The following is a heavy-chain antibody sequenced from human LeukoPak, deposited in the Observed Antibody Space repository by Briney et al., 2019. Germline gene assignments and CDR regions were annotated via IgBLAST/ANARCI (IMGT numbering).Heavy chain of an antibody. D-gene: IGHD4-11*01. CDR1: GFIFSEYA. V-gene: IGHV3-23*01. CDR2: ISGGGGTT. J-gene: IGHJ5*02. CDR3: AKDRYSNYGNWFDP. Sequence: GGSLRLSCAASGFIFSEYAMNWVRQAPGKGLEWVSAISGGGGTTHYADSVKGRFAVSRDNPKNILYLQMTNLRHEDTALYYCAKDRYSNYGNWFDPWGQGTQVTVIS.